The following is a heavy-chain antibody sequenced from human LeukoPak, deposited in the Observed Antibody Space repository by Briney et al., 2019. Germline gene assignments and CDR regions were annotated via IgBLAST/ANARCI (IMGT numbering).Heavy chain of an antibody. CDR1: GGTFSSYA. V-gene: IGHV1-69*04. CDR3: ARSGPERYLDY. CDR2: IIPILGIA. D-gene: IGHD1-1*01. J-gene: IGHJ4*02. Sequence: SVKVSCKASGGTFSSYAISWVRQAPGQGLEWMGRIIPILGIANYAQKSQGRVTITADKSTSTAYMELSSLRSEDTAVYYCARSGPERYLDYWGQGTLVTVSS.